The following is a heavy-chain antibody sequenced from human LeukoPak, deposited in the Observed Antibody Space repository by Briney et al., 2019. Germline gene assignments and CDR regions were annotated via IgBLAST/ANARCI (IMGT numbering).Heavy chain of an antibody. D-gene: IGHD3-10*01. Sequence: QPGRSLRLSCEASGFIFNNFAMSWVRQPPGKGLEWAASISGGGDTKYYADSVKGRFTISRDNSKNTLYLQMNNLRAEDTAVYYCASGSGSYRTPYYYMDVWGKGTTVTVSS. V-gene: IGHV3-23*01. CDR1: GFIFNNFA. J-gene: IGHJ6*03. CDR3: ASGSGSYRTPYYYMDV. CDR2: ISGGGDTK.